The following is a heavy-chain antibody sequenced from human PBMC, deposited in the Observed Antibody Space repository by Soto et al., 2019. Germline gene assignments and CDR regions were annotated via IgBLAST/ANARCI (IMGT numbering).Heavy chain of an antibody. Sequence: GGSLRLSCAASGFTFSSYAMSWVRQAPGKGLEWVSAVSGSGGSTYYADAVKGRFTISRDNTKNTLYVQMNCLRAEDTAVYYCAKASDRTTVVRFHERGQGTLVAVSS. CDR3: AKASDRTTVVRFHE. CDR1: GFTFSSYA. J-gene: IGHJ4*02. D-gene: IGHD4-17*01. CDR2: VSGSGGST. V-gene: IGHV3-23*01.